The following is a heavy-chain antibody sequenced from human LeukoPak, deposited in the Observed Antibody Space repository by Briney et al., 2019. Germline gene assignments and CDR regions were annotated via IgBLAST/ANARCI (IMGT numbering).Heavy chain of an antibody. Sequence: ASVKVSCKASGYTFTGYYMHWVRQAPGQGLEWMGRINPNSGGTNYAQKFQGRVTMTRDTSISTAYMELSRLRSDDTAGYYCARVPRYCSGGSCYWVDYWGQGTLVTVSS. V-gene: IGHV1-2*06. D-gene: IGHD2-15*01. CDR3: ARVPRYCSGGSCYWVDY. CDR1: GYTFTGYY. J-gene: IGHJ4*02. CDR2: INPNSGGT.